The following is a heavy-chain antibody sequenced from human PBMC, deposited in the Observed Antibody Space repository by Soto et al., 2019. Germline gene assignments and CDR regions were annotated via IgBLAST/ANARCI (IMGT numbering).Heavy chain of an antibody. J-gene: IGHJ6*02. Sequence: QVQLQESGPGLVKPSQTLSLTCTVSGGSISSGGYYWSWIRQHPGKGLEWIGYIYYSGSTYYNPSLTSRVNISVDTSKNQFSLKLSSVTAADTAVYYCARDRYYDFWSGHYAGYYYGMDVWGQGTTVTVSS. CDR3: ARDRYYDFWSGHYAGYYYGMDV. V-gene: IGHV4-31*03. CDR2: IYYSGST. CDR1: GGSISSGGYY. D-gene: IGHD3-3*01.